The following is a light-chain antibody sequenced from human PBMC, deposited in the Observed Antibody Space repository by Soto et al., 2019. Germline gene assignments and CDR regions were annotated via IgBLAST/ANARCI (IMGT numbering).Light chain of an antibody. J-gene: IGKJ1*01. CDR1: QSVSSY. CDR2: EAS. Sequence: IVLTQSPATLSLSPWERATLSCRASQSVSSYLAWYQQKPGQAPRLLMYEASNRATGIPARFSGGGSGTDFTLTISSLEPEDFAVYYCQQRSDWPWTFGQGTKV. V-gene: IGKV3-11*01. CDR3: QQRSDWPWT.